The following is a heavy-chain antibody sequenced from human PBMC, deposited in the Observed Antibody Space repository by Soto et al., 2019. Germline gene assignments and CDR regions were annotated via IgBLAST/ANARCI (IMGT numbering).Heavy chain of an antibody. V-gene: IGHV4-34*01. CDR1: GGSFSGYY. J-gene: IGHJ6*03. Sequence: QVQLQQWGAGLLKPSETLSLTCAVYGGSFSGYYWSWIRQPPGKGLEWIGEINHSGSTNYNPSLKSRVTISEDTSKNQFSLKLSSVTAADTAVYYCARGLLLWYGELSRRGDHHYYVDVWGKGTTVTVSS. D-gene: IGHD3-10*01. CDR3: ARGLLLWYGELSRRGDHHYYVDV. CDR2: INHSGST.